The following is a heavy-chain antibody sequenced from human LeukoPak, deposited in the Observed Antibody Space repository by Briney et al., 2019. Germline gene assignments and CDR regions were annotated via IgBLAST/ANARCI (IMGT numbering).Heavy chain of an antibody. V-gene: IGHV3-30*02. CDR3: ARGEEQWLVYFDY. J-gene: IGHJ4*02. CDR2: IRYDGSNK. CDR1: GFTFSSYG. D-gene: IGHD6-19*01. Sequence: GGSLRLSCAASGFTFSSYGMHWVRQAPGKGLEWVAFIRYDGSNKYYADSVKGRFTISRDNSKNTLYLQMNSLRAEDTAVYYCARGEEQWLVYFDYWGRGTWSPSPQ.